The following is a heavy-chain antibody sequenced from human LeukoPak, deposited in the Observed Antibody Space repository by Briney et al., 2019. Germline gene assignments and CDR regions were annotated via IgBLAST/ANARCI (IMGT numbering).Heavy chain of an antibody. J-gene: IGHJ4*02. D-gene: IGHD4-17*01. CDR1: GLTFSTRVM. CDR3: ARYLYGDYTSYFDY. V-gene: IGHV2-70*20. Sequence: LRLSCTASGLTFSTRVMHWVRQAPGEGLEWVALIDWDDGKYYSTSLKTRLTISKDTSKNQVVLTMTNMDPVDTATYYCARYLYGDYTSYFDYWGQGTLVTVSS. CDR2: IDWDDGK.